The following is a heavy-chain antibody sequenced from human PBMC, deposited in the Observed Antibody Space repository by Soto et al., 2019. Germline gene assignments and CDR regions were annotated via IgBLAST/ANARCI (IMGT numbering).Heavy chain of an antibody. Sequence: QIQLQQSGPGLVKPSQTLSLTCSVSGGSISGEYDHWTWIRQSPGKGLEWIGYIHYSGSILYNPSFKSRIIMSVDTSXNXFXXXXXXXXXXXXXXXXXXXXXXXXXRDYYGLDVWGPGTTVTVSS. CDR1: GGSISGEYDH. J-gene: IGHJ6*02. V-gene: IGHV4-30-4*01. CDR2: IHYSGSI. CDR3: XXXXXXXXRDYYGLDV.